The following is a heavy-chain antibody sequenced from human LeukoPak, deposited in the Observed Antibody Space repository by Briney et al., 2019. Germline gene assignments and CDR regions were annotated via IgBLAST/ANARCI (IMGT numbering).Heavy chain of an antibody. V-gene: IGHV3-48*03. CDR1: GFTFSSYE. CDR2: ISSSGSTI. CDR3: ARGVVYYDSSGYFVGAAFDI. D-gene: IGHD3-22*01. J-gene: IGHJ3*02. Sequence: GGSLRLSCAASGFTFSSYEMNWVRQAPGKGLEWVSYISSSGSTIYYADSVKGRFTISRDNAKNSLYLQMNSLRAGDTALYYCARGVVYYDSSGYFVGAAFDIWGQGTMVTVSS.